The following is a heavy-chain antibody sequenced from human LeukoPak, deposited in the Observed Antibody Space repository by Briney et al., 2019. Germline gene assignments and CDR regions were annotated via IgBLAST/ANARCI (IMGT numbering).Heavy chain of an antibody. V-gene: IGHV3-48*01. CDR3: ARRTEVWKTYGSYYYMDV. J-gene: IGHJ6*03. D-gene: IGHD4-17*01. CDR1: GFSFSSYD. Sequence: PGGSLRLSCAASGFSFSSYDMNWVRQAPGKGLEWVSDISSGSRNINYADSVKGRFTVSRDNAKNSLYLQMNSLRVEDTAVYYCARRTEVWKTYGSYYYMDVWGKGTTVTVSS. CDR2: ISSGSRNI.